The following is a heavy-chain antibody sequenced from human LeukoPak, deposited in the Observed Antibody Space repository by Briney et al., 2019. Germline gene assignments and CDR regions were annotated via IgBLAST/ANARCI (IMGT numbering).Heavy chain of an antibody. CDR2: ITSGGATI. D-gene: IGHD4-11*01. Sequence: GGSLRLSCAASGFTFSSYTMNWVRQAPGKGLEWVSYITSGGATIYYADSVKGRFTISRDNAKNSLYLQMNSPRAEDTAVYYCARVGTSSKYYYYMDVWGKGTTVTVSS. CDR1: GFTFSSYT. J-gene: IGHJ6*03. V-gene: IGHV3-48*04. CDR3: ARVGTSSKYYYYMDV.